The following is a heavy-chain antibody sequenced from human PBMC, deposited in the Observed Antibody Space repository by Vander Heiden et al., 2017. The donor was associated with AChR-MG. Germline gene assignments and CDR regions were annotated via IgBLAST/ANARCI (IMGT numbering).Heavy chain of an antibody. CDR1: GYTFTGSY. CDR2: INPNSGGT. Sequence: QVQLDQSGAEAKTPGASVKVSCKAAGYTFTGSYMHWVRQAPGQGLEWMGWINPNSGGTNYAQKFQGRVTMTRDTSISTAYMELSRLRSDDTAVYYCARVAHVVVPAAIPYDFDYWGQRTLVTVSS. D-gene: IGHD2-2*01. CDR3: ARVAHVVVPAAIPYDFDY. V-gene: IGHV1-2*02. J-gene: IGHJ4*02.